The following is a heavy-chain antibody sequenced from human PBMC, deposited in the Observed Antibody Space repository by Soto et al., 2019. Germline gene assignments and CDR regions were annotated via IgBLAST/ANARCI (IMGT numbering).Heavy chain of an antibody. V-gene: IGHV3-15*01. CDR3: STALRRDSALGAY. J-gene: IGHJ4*02. CDR2: IRSNADGGTA. CDR1: GFRFIDAW. Sequence: XGSLRLSCAASGFRFIDAWVSGVRQAPGEGLQWIGRIRSNADGGTADLAAPVRGRFSISRDDSTDTLYLQLNSLQLDDTAVYFCSTALRRDSALGAYWGQGTLVTVS. D-gene: IGHD3-16*01.